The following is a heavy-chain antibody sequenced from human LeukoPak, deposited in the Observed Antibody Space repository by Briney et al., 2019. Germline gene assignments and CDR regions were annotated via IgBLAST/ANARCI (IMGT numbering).Heavy chain of an antibody. CDR2: IIPIFGTA. CDR1: GGTFSSYA. D-gene: IGHD2-2*01. CDR3: ARADGHCSSTSCSEGGYYFDY. V-gene: IGHV1-69*05. J-gene: IGHJ4*02. Sequence: SVKVSCKASGGTFSSYAISWVRQAPGQGLEWMGGIIPIFGTANYAQKFQGRVTMTRDTSTSTVYMELSSLRSEDTAVYYCARADGHCSSTSCSEGGYYFDYWGQGTLVTVSS.